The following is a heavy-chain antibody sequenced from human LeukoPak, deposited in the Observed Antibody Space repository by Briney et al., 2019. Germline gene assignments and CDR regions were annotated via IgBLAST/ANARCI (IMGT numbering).Heavy chain of an antibody. V-gene: IGHV3-9*01. CDR2: ISWNSGSI. Sequence: PGRSLRLSCAASGFTFDDYAMHWVRQAPGKGLEWVSGISWNSGSIGYADSVKGRFTISRDNAKNSLYLQMNSLRAEDTAVYYCARELYTRDAFDIWGQGTMVTVSS. CDR3: ARELYTRDAFDI. J-gene: IGHJ3*02. D-gene: IGHD2-8*01. CDR1: GFTFDDYA.